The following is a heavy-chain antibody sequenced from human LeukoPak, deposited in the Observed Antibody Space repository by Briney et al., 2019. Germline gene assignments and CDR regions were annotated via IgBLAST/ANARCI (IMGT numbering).Heavy chain of an antibody. CDR2: IYYSGST. Sequence: SETLSLTCTVSGGSISSSSYYWGWIRQPPGKGLEGIGSIYYSGSTYYNPSLKSRVTISVDTSKNQFSLKLSSVTAADTAVYYCARVNDYGGSHFDYWGQGTLVTVSS. CDR3: ARVNDYGGSHFDY. V-gene: IGHV4-39*07. CDR1: GGSISSSSYY. D-gene: IGHD4-23*01. J-gene: IGHJ4*02.